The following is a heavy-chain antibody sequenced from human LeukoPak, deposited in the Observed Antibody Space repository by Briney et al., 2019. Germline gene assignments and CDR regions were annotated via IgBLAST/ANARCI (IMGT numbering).Heavy chain of an antibody. D-gene: IGHD2-15*01. Sequence: PGGSLRLSCAASEFAFSTYNMNWVRQAPGKGLEWVTYISTGSSTTYYADTVKGRFTISRDNVENSLYLQMNSLRAEDTAVYYCARDLEGILSPGVTDVWGQGTTVTVSS. J-gene: IGHJ6*02. CDR3: ARDLEGILSPGVTDV. CDR2: ISTGSSTT. CDR1: EFAFSTYN. V-gene: IGHV3-48*01.